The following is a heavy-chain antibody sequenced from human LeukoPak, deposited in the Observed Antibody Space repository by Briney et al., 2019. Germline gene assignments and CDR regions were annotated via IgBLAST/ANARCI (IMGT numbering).Heavy chain of an antibody. V-gene: IGHV3-66*01. D-gene: IGHD3-16*01. CDR1: GLTVSSNY. CDR2: IYSSGST. J-gene: IGHJ4*02. Sequence: GGSLRLSCAASGLTVSSNYMSWVRQALGKGLEWVSVIYSSGSTYYADSVKGRFTISRDNSKNTLHLQMNSLRVEDTAVYYCARWGSLNVDYWGQGTLVTVSS. CDR3: ARWGSLNVDY.